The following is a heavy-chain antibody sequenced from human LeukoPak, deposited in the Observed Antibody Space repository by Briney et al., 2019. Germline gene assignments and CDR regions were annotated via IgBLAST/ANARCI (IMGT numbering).Heavy chain of an antibody. J-gene: IGHJ4*02. CDR1: GFTFYNAW. CDR2: VKSKVDGGTA. V-gene: IGHV3-15*01. D-gene: IGHD3-10*01. Sequence: GGSLRLSCAASGFTFYNAWMTWVRQAPGKGLEWVGRVKSKVDGGTADYAAPVKGRFTIARDDSKTTLYLEMNSLKPEDTAVYYCTTDGRGQYFFDYWGQGTLVTVSS. CDR3: TTDGRGQYFFDY.